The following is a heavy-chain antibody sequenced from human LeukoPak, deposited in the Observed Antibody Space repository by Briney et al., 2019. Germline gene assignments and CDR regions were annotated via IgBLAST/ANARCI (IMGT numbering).Heavy chain of an antibody. CDR3: ARSRAVSGGHIVVAVNGDAFDI. CDR2: IYPGDSDT. D-gene: IGHD2-21*01. J-gene: IGHJ3*02. V-gene: IGHV5-51*01. Sequence: GESLKISCKVSGYRFTSYWIAWVRQMPGKGLEWMGLIYPGDSDTRYNPSFQGQVTISADKSISTAYLQWSSLKASDTAMYYCARSRAVSGGHIVVAVNGDAFDIWGQGTMVTVSS. CDR1: GYRFTSYW.